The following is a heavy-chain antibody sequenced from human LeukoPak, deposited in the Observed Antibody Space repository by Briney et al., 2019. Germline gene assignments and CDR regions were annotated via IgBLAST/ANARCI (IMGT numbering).Heavy chain of an antibody. J-gene: IGHJ4*02. V-gene: IGHV3-30-3*01. Sequence: GGSLRLSCAASGFTFSSYAMHWVRQAPGKGLEWVAVISYDGSNKYYADSVKGRFTISRDNAKNSLYLQMNSLRVEDTAVYYCARDSGATFDYWGQGTLVTVSS. CDR1: GFTFSSYA. CDR3: ARDSGATFDY. CDR2: ISYDGSNK. D-gene: IGHD1-26*01.